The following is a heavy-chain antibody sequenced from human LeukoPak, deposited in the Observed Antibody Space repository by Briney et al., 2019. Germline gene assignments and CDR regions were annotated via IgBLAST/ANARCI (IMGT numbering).Heavy chain of an antibody. CDR1: GCTFSSYG. CDR2: ISGSGGST. D-gene: IGHD6-13*01. CDR3: AKKGQQLVPGNYFDY. J-gene: IGHJ4*02. Sequence: TGGSLRLSCAGSGCTFSSYGMNWVRQAPGKGLEWVSGISGSGGSTFYVDSVKGRFTISRDNSENTLYLQMNSLRAEDTAVYYCAKKGQQLVPGNYFDYWGQGTLVTVSS. V-gene: IGHV3-23*01.